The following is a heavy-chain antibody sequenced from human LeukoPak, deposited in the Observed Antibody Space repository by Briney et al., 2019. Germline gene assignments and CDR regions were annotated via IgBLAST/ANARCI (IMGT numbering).Heavy chain of an antibody. CDR3: ASDCGGDCYRPTPHVDYGMDV. D-gene: IGHD2-21*02. Sequence: SETLSLTCTVSGGSISSSSYYWGWIRQPPGKGLEWIGSIYYSGSTYYNPSLKSRVTISVDTSKNQFSLKLSSVTAADTAVYYCASDCGGDCYRPTPHVDYGMDVWGHGTTVTVSS. CDR1: GGSISSSSYY. V-gene: IGHV4-39*01. J-gene: IGHJ6*02. CDR2: IYYSGST.